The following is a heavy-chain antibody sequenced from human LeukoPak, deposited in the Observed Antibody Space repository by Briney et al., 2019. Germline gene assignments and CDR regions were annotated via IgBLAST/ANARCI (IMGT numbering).Heavy chain of an antibody. CDR3: ARDSSGWYENWFDT. Sequence: PGGSLRLSCAASGFTFSSYSMNWVRQPPGKGLEWVSSISSSSSYIYYADSVKGRCTISRDNAKSSLYLQMNSLRAEETAVYYCARDSSGWYENWFDTWGQGTLVTVSS. CDR2: ISSSSSYI. CDR1: GFTFSSYS. V-gene: IGHV3-21*01. D-gene: IGHD6-19*01. J-gene: IGHJ5*02.